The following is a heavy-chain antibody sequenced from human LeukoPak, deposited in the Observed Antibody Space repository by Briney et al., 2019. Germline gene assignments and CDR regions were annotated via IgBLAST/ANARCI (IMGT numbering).Heavy chain of an antibody. CDR3: ARAPDWYFDL. V-gene: IGHV4-61*02. Sequence: SQTLSLTCTVSGGSISSGSYYWSWIRQPAWKGLEWIGRIYTSGSTNYNPSLKSRFTISVDTSKNQFSLKLSSVTAADTAVYYCARAPDWYFDLWGRGTLVTVSS. CDR2: IYTSGST. CDR1: GGSISSGSYY. D-gene: IGHD2-2*01. J-gene: IGHJ2*01.